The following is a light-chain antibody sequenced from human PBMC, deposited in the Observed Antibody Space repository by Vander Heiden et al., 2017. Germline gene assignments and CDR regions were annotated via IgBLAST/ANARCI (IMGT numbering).Light chain of an antibody. Sequence: QSALTQPPSVSGAPGQRVTISCAGTDYNIGVGYDVHWYQHLPGTAPKLLIYRNTNRPSGVPDRFSGSKSGTSASLAITGLQAEDEADYYCQSYDASLGGGVFGGGTKLTVL. J-gene: IGLJ3*02. CDR3: QSYDASLGGGV. V-gene: IGLV1-40*01. CDR2: RNT. CDR1: DYNIGVGYD.